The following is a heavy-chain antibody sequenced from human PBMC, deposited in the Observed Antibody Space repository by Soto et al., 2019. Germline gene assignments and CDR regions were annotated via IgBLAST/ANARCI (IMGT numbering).Heavy chain of an antibody. Sequence: SETLSLTCSVSGGSISSGDYYWSWIRQPPGKGLEWIGYMFYVGATYYNPSLKSRVTISVDTSKNQFSLKLSSVTAADTAVYQCARVVRFWSSTSCRGRKWLPPWGQRTLVTVAS. V-gene: IGHV4-30-4*01. CDR2: MFYVGAT. D-gene: IGHD2-2*01. J-gene: IGHJ5*02. CDR1: GGSISSGDYY. CDR3: ARVVRFWSSTSCRGRKWLPP.